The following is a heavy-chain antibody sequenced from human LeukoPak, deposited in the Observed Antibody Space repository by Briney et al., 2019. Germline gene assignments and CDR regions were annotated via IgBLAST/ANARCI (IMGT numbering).Heavy chain of an antibody. CDR3: ADLGTSD. V-gene: IGHV3-7*01. J-gene: IGHJ4*02. Sequence: PGGSLRLSCAVSGFSFSSQWMTWVRQAAGTGLEWVATINSDGSAKYLVDSVKGRFTISRDNAKNLVYLQMSILRAEDTAVYYCADLGTSDCGQGTLVTVSS. D-gene: IGHD1-7*01. CDR1: GFSFSSQW. CDR2: INSDGSAK.